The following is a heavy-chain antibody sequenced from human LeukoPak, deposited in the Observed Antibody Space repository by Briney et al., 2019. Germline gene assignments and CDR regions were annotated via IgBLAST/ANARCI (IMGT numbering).Heavy chain of an antibody. CDR3: ARRRMVTGEGYFDY. D-gene: IGHD5-18*01. Sequence: SETLSLTCTVSGGSISSGGYYWSWIRQHPGKGLEWIGYIYYSGSTYYNPSLKSRVTISVDTSKNQFSLKLSSVTAADTAVYYCARRRMVTGEGYFDYWGQGTLVTVSS. CDR2: IYYSGST. J-gene: IGHJ4*02. CDR1: GGSISSGGYY. V-gene: IGHV4-31*03.